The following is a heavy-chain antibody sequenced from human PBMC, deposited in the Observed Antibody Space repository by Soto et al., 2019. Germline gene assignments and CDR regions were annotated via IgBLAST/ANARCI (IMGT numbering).Heavy chain of an antibody. J-gene: IGHJ6*02. V-gene: IGHV3-23*01. Sequence: VQLLESGGGFIHPGGSLRLSCAASGFSFSSFAMNWVPQAPGKGLGGVSIISGSGDSTFYADSGKGRFTISRDNSKSTLYLQINSLRAEDKAVYYCAKTRGAMIYAISVYGMDVWGQGTTVTVSS. CDR2: ISGSGDST. CDR1: GFSFSSFA. D-gene: IGHD2-8*01. CDR3: AKTRGAMIYAISVYGMDV.